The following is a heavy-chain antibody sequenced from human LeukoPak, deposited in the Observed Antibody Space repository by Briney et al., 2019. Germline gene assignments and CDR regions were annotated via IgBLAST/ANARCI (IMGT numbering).Heavy chain of an antibody. CDR1: GGTFSSYA. Sequence: SVKVSCKASGGTFSSYAISWVRQAPGQELEWMGGIIPIFGTANYAQKFQGRVTITTDESTSTAYMELSSLRSEDTAVYYCARDLWNFYDDSGYNRDFDSWGQGTLVTVSS. J-gene: IGHJ5*01. CDR3: ARDLWNFYDDSGYNRDFDS. CDR2: IIPIFGTA. V-gene: IGHV1-69*05. D-gene: IGHD3-22*01.